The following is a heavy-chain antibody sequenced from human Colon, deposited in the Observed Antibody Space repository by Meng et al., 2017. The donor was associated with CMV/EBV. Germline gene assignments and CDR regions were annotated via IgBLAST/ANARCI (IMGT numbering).Heavy chain of an antibody. V-gene: IGHV1-18*01. Sequence: ASVKVSCKTSRYNFNKHGINWVRQAPGQGLEWMGWINIWNGNIESAQKFQGRITLTTDASTSTAYMELRSLTSDDTAVYYCAKDLFSPGGNSCFDSWGQGTVVTVSS. CDR3: AKDLFSPGGNSCFDS. D-gene: IGHD3-16*01. J-gene: IGHJ4*02. CDR2: INIWNGNI. CDR1: RYNFNKHG.